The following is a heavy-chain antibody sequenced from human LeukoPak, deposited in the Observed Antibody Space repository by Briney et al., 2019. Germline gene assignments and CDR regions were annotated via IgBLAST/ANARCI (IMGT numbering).Heavy chain of an antibody. D-gene: IGHD1-26*01. CDR3: ARDGGATYFDY. CDR1: GFPFSSRW. J-gene: IGHJ4*02. CDR2: IQPDGNKE. Sequence: GGSLRLSCAASGFPFSSRWMSWVRQAPGKGLEWVGNIQPDGNKEYPVDSVKGRFTISRDNARNSLFLQMNSLRVEDTAVYYCARDGGATYFDYWGQGTLVTVSS. V-gene: IGHV3-7*01.